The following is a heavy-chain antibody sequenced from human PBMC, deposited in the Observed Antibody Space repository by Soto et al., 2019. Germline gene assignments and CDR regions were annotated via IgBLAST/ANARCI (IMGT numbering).Heavy chain of an antibody. CDR2: ISSSSGYI. CDR1: GFTFSTYS. J-gene: IGHJ4*02. CDR3: ARPSLGYCSSTSCYAPDY. Sequence: EVQLVESGGGLVKLGGSLRLSCAASGFTFSTYSMNWVRQAPGKGLEWVSSISSSSGYIYYADSVKGRFTISRDNAKNSLYLQMNSLRAEDTAVYYCARPSLGYCSSTSCYAPDYWGQGTLVTVSS. V-gene: IGHV3-21*01. D-gene: IGHD2-2*01.